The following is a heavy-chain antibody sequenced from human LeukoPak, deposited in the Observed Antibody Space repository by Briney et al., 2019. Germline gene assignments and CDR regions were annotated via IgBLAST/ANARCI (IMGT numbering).Heavy chain of an antibody. CDR3: AKGGGYEAQYYYYYLDV. D-gene: IGHD5-12*01. V-gene: IGHV3-48*01. Sequence: GSLRLSCAASGFTFSTYNMNWVRQAPGKGLDWVSYISSSSTTIYYADSVKGRFTISRDNAKNSLYLQMNSLRAEDTAVYYCAKGGGYEAQYYYYYLDVWGKGTTVTISS. CDR2: ISSSSTTI. CDR1: GFTFSTYN. J-gene: IGHJ6*03.